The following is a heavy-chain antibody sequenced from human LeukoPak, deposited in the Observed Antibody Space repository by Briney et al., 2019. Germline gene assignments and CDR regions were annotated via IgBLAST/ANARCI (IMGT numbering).Heavy chain of an antibody. CDR3: ARDRPYCSSTSCYGVDP. CDR1: GGSISSYY. Sequence: SETLSLTCTVSGGSISSYYWSWIRQPPGKGLEWIGYIYYSGSTNYNPSLKSRVTISVDTSKNQFSLKLSSVTAADTAVYYCARDRPYCSSTSCYGVDPWGQGTLVTVSS. D-gene: IGHD2-2*01. J-gene: IGHJ5*02. V-gene: IGHV4-59*01. CDR2: IYYSGST.